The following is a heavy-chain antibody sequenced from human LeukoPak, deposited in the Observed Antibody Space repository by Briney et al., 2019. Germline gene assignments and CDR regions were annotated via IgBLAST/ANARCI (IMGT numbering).Heavy chain of an antibody. D-gene: IGHD6-19*01. Sequence: SQTLSLTCAISGDSVSNNNAAWNWIRQSPSRGLEWLGRTYYRSKWYTDYAVSVSSRITINPDASKNQFSLQLNSVTPEDTAVYYCARKGYSSGWFAENAFDIWGQGTMVTVSS. J-gene: IGHJ3*02. CDR2: TYYRSKWYT. CDR3: ARKGYSSGWFAENAFDI. V-gene: IGHV6-1*01. CDR1: GDSVSNNNAA.